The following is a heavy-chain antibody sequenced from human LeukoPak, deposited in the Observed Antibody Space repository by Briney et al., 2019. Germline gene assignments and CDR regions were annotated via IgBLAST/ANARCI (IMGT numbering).Heavy chain of an antibody. J-gene: IGHJ4*02. V-gene: IGHV1-18*01. CDR1: GYTFTSYG. D-gene: IGHD5-18*01. CDR2: ISAYNGNT. Sequence: ASEKVSCKASGYTFTSYGISWVRQAPGQGLEWMGWISAYNGNTNYAQKLQGRVTMTTDTSTSTAYMELRSLRSDDTAVYYCARGGFGNSGIQLWLPGLYGDYWGQGTLVTVSP. CDR3: ARGGFGNSGIQLWLPGLYGDY.